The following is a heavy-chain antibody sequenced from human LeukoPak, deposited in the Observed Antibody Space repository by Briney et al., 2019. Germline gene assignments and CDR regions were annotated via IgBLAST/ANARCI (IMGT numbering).Heavy chain of an antibody. J-gene: IGHJ4*02. CDR1: GGSFSGHF. D-gene: IGHD5-24*01. Sequence: SETLSLTCAVYGGSFSGHFWSWIRQTPEKGLEWIGEINDSESTNYNPSLKSRVTISADMSKNQFSLKLSSVTAADTALYYCARGTAGMATVFDYWGQGTLVTVSS. CDR3: ARGTAGMATVFDY. CDR2: INDSEST. V-gene: IGHV4-34*01.